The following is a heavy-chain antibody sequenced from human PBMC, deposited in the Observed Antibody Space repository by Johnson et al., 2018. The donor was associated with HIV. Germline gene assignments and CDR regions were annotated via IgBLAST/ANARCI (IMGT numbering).Heavy chain of an antibody. CDR1: GFTFSSYA. Sequence: QVQLVESGGGVVQPGGSLRLSCAASGFTFSSYAMHWVRQAPGKGLEWVAVISYDGSNKYYADSVKGRFTISRDNSKNTLYLQMNSLRAEDTAVYYCANIAVVYAFDIWGQGTMVTVSS. V-gene: IGHV3-30-3*02. CDR3: ANIAVVYAFDI. D-gene: IGHD6-19*01. J-gene: IGHJ3*02. CDR2: ISYDGSNK.